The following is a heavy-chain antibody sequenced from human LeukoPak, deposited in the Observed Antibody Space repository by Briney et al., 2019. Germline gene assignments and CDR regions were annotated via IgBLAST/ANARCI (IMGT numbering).Heavy chain of an antibody. V-gene: IGHV4-59*01. CDR1: GGSIRSYY. D-gene: IGHD4-11*01. Sequence: SETLSLTCTVSGGSIRSYYWSWIRQPPGKGLEWIGYMYYTGSTNYNPSLESRVTISVDTYKKQLSLRLSSVTAADTAVYYCARDRRESSKPNDAFDIWGQGTMVTVSS. CDR2: MYYTGST. J-gene: IGHJ3*02. CDR3: ARDRRESSKPNDAFDI.